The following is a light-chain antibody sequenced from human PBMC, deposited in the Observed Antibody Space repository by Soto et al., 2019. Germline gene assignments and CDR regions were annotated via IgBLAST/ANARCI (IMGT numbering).Light chain of an antibody. CDR1: QSISTY. CDR2: AAS. J-gene: IGKJ2*01. V-gene: IGKV1-39*01. Sequence: DVPMTQSPSSLSASVGDRVTMTCLASQSISTYLNWYQQKPGKAPKLLIYAASTLQSGVPSRFSGSGSGTDFTLTISSLQPEDFATYFCQQGYSVPYTFGQGTKLEIK. CDR3: QQGYSVPYT.